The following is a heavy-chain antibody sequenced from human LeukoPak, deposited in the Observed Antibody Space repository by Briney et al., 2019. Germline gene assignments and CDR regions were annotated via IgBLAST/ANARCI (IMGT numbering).Heavy chain of an antibody. D-gene: IGHD3-10*01. CDR2: ISGSGGST. V-gene: IGHV3-23*01. J-gene: IGHJ4*02. CDR3: AKVRYYYGSGSYYNPPLGYYFDY. Sequence: GGSLRLSCAASGFTFSSYAMSWVRQAPGKGLEWVSAISGSGGSTYYADSVKGRFTISRDNSKNTLYLQMNSLRAEDTAVYYCAKVRYYYGSGSYYNPPLGYYFDYWGQGTLVTVSS. CDR1: GFTFSSYA.